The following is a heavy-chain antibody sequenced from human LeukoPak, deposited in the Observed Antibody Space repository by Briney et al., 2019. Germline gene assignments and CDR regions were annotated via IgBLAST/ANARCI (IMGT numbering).Heavy chain of an antibody. CDR1: GGSISSNY. D-gene: IGHD1-26*01. CDR2: IYYSGST. Sequence: SETLSLTCTVSGGSISSNYWSWIRQPPGKGLEWIGYIYYSGSTNYNPSLKSRVTISVDTSKNQFSLKLSSLTAADTALYYCARERSGVGGADYWGQGTLVTVSS. V-gene: IGHV4-59*01. CDR3: ARERSGVGGADY. J-gene: IGHJ4*02.